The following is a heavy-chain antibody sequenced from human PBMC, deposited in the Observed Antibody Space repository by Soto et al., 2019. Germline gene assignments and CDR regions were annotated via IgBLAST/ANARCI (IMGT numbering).Heavy chain of an antibody. Sequence: GGSLRLSCAASGFTFSSYAMSWVRQAPGKGLEWVSAISGSGGSTYYADSVKGRFTISRDNSKNTLYLQMNSLRAEDTAVYYCAKYDCSSTSCLYYYYYYYMDVWGKGTTVTVSS. CDR3: AKYDCSSTSCLYYYYYYYMDV. V-gene: IGHV3-23*01. CDR1: GFTFSSYA. D-gene: IGHD2-2*01. CDR2: ISGSGGST. J-gene: IGHJ6*03.